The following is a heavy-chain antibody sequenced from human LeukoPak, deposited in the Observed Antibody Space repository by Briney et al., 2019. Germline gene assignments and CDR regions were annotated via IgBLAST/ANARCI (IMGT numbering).Heavy chain of an antibody. V-gene: IGHV3-11*01. D-gene: IGHD3-10*01. J-gene: IGHJ3*02. Sequence: GGSLRLSCAASGFTFSDYYMSWIRQAPGKGLEWVSYISSGCGNNIYYADSVKGRFTISKDNARNSLYLQMNSLRDEDTAVYYCAGEARGYMAFQIWGQGTVVTVSS. CDR3: AGEARGYMAFQI. CDR1: GFTFSDYY. CDR2: ISSGCGNNI.